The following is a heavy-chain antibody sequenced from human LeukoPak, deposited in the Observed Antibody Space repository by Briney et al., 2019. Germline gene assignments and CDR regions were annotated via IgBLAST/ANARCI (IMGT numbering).Heavy chain of an antibody. J-gene: IGHJ4*02. D-gene: IGHD6-19*01. V-gene: IGHV4-34*01. CDR1: GFTFSSYS. Sequence: GSLRLSCAASGFTFSSYSMNWVRQAPGKGLEWIGEINHSGSTNYNPSLKSRVTISVDTSKNQFSLKLSSVTAADTAVYYCARGYSSGWQDYWGQGTLVTVSS. CDR3: ARGYSSGWQDY. CDR2: INHSGST.